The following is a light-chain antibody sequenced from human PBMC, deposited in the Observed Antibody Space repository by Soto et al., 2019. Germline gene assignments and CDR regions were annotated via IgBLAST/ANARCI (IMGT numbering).Light chain of an antibody. J-gene: IGLJ3*02. CDR1: SGNIAGSF. V-gene: IGLV6-57*04. CDR3: QSYDSSNPWV. CDR2: EDN. Sequence: NFMLTQPHSVSESPGRTVIISCTRSSGNIAGSFVQWYQQRPGSAPTTVIYEDNQRPSGVPDRFSGSIDSSSNSASLTISGLKTEDEADYYCQSYDSSNPWVFGGGTKLTVL.